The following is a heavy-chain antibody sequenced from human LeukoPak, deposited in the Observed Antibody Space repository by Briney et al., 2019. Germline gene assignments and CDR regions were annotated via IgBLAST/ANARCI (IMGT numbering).Heavy chain of an antibody. J-gene: IGHJ4*02. CDR3: ARDPYDSSGYYYGYFDY. Sequence: PGGSLRLSCAASGFTFSSYAMHWVRQAPGKGLEWVAVISYDGSNKYYADSVKGRFTISRDNSKNTLYLQMNSLRAEDTAVDYCARDPYDSSGYYYGYFDYWGQGTLVTVSS. CDR1: GFTFSSYA. CDR2: ISYDGSNK. V-gene: IGHV3-30-3*01. D-gene: IGHD3-22*01.